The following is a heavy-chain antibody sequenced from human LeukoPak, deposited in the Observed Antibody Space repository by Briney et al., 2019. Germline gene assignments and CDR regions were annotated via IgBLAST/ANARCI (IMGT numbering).Heavy chain of an antibody. CDR3: AATIQDYYGSGSSDY. D-gene: IGHD3-10*01. V-gene: IGHV1-69*01. CDR2: IIPIFGTA. CDR1: GGTFSSYA. Sequence: GASVKVSCKASGGTFSSYAISWVRQAPGQGLEWMGGIIPIFGTANYAQKFQGRVTITADESTSTAYMELSSLRSEDTAVYYCAATIQDYYGSGSSDYWGQGTLVTVSS. J-gene: IGHJ4*02.